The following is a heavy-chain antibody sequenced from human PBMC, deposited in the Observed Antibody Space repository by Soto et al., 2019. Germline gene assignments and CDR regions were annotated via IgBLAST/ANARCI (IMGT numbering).Heavy chain of an antibody. CDR1: GGTFSSYT. D-gene: IGHD3-3*01. CDR2: IIPILGIA. CDR3: ARDGRFEGSD. Sequence: QVQLVQSGAEVKKPGSSVKVSCKASGGTFSSYTISWVRQAPGQGLEWMGRIIPILGIANYAQKFQGRVTMTADKSTSTAYMELSSLRSDDTAVYYCARDGRFEGSDWGQGTLVTVSS. V-gene: IGHV1-69*08. J-gene: IGHJ4*02.